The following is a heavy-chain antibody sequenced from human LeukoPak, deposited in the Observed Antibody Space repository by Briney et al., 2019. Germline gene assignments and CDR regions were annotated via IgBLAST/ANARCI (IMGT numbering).Heavy chain of an antibody. CDR3: ARLDGSYRLGAFDI. D-gene: IGHD1-26*01. CDR1: GYSISSGYY. V-gene: IGHV4-38-2*01. Sequence: SETLSLTCAVSGYSISSGYYWGWIGQPPGKGLEWIGSIYHSGRTYYNPSLKSRVTISVDTSKNQFSLRLSSVTAADTAVYYCARLDGSYRLGAFDIWGQGTMVTVSS. CDR2: IYHSGRT. J-gene: IGHJ3*02.